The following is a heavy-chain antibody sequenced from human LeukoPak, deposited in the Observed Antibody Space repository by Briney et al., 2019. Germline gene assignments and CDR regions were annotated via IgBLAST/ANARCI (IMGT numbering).Heavy chain of an antibody. J-gene: IGHJ3*02. CDR3: ATYCSSTSCYPTHDAFDI. CDR1: GGSISSGGYY. V-gene: IGHV4-31*03. CDR2: IYYSGST. Sequence: SETLSLTCTVSGGSISSGGYYWSWIRQHPGKGLEWIGYIYYSGSTYYSPSLKSRVTISVDTSKNQVSLKLRSVTAADTAVYYCATYCSSTSCYPTHDAFDIWGQGTMVAVSS. D-gene: IGHD2-2*01.